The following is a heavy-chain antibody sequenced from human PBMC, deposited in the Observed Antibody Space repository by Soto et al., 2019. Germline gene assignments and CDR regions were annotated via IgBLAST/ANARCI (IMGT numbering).Heavy chain of an antibody. J-gene: IGHJ4*02. CDR1: GYTFTSYA. CDR3: ARGRGDGYNYYFDY. D-gene: IGHD5-12*01. V-gene: IGHV1-3*01. Sequence: ASVKVSCKASGYTFTSYAMHWVHQAPGQRLEWMGWINAGNGNTKYSQKFQGRVTITRDTSASTAYMELSSLRSEDTAVYYCARGRGDGYNYYFDYWGQGTLVTVSS. CDR2: INAGNGNT.